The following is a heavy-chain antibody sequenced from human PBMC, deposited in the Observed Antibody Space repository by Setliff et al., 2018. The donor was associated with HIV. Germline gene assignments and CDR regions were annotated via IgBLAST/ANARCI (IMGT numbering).Heavy chain of an antibody. CDR2: IFHSAAT. D-gene: IGHD5-12*01. V-gene: IGHV4-38-2*01. J-gene: IGHJ4*02. CDR1: GYSIGSGYY. CDR3: ARRGAYGYDYFDY. Sequence: SETLSLTCAVSGYSIGSGYYWGWIRQPPGKGLEWIGSIFHSAATNYNPSLKSRVTISIDTSMNQFSLKLTSVTAADTAVYYCARRGAYGYDYFDYWGPGILVTVSS.